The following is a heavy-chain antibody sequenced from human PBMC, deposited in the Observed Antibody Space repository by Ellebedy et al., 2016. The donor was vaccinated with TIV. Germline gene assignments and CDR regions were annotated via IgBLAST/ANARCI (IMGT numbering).Heavy chain of an antibody. D-gene: IGHD6-13*01. J-gene: IGHJ3*02. CDR2: INPNSGGT. V-gene: IGHV1-2*02. Sequence: ASVKVSXKASRYTFTGYYMHWVRQAPGQGLEWMGWINPNSGGTNYAQKFQGRVTMTRDTSISTAYMELSRLRSDDTAVYYCAPNKGIAAPRLAFDIWGQGTMVTVSS. CDR1: RYTFTGYY. CDR3: APNKGIAAPRLAFDI.